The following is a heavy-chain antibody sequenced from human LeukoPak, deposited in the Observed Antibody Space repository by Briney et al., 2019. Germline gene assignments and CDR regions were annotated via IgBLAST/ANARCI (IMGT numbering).Heavy chain of an antibody. CDR1: GYTFTSYD. D-gene: IGHD6-6*01. V-gene: IGHV1-8*03. CDR3: ARGGDSSSLVDYYYYYMGV. Sequence: ASVKVSCKASGYTFTSYDINWVRQATGQGLEWMGWMNPNSGNTGYAQKFQGRVTITRNTSISTAYMELSSLRSEDTAVYYCARGGDSSSLVDYYYYYMGVWGKGTTVTVSS. CDR2: MNPNSGNT. J-gene: IGHJ6*03.